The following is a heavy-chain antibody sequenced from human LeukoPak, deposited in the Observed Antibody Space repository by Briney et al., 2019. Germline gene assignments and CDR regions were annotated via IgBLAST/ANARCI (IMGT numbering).Heavy chain of an antibody. J-gene: IGHJ4*02. CDR3: TSGGITGYYFNY. CDR1: GFIFADTW. V-gene: IGHV3-15*07. CDR2: IKSKADGGTT. D-gene: IGHD3-9*01. Sequence: GGSLRLSCAASGFIFADTWMNWVRQAPGKGLEWVGRIKSKADGGTTDYAAPVKGRFTISRVDSINTLYLQMNSLTPDDTALYHCTSGGITGYYFNYWGQGTLVTVSS.